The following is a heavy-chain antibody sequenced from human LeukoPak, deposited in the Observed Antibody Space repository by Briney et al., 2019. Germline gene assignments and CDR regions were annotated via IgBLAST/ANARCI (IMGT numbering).Heavy chain of an antibody. CDR3: ARDGYIYGFDS. CDR2: IYSGGST. D-gene: IGHD5-18*01. CDR1: GFTVSSNY. J-gene: IGHJ4*02. V-gene: IGHV3-53*01. Sequence: GGSLRLSCAASGFTVSSNYMSWVRQAPGKGLEWVSVIYSGGSTYYADSVKGRFAISRDNSKNTLYLQMNSLRAEDTAIYYCARDGYIYGFDSWGQGTLVTVSS.